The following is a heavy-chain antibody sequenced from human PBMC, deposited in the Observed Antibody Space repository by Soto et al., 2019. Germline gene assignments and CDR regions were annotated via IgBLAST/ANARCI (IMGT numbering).Heavy chain of an antibody. CDR1: GDSINSRY. J-gene: IGHJ4*02. Sequence: SETLSLTCSVSGDSINSRYWSWIRQPPGKGLEWIGCIDYVGSTNYAPSLQSRVTMSVDTSKNQVSLKLRYVTAADTAVYYCVRQRGNYFDFWGQGTLVTVST. V-gene: IGHV4-59*11. CDR3: VRQRGNYFDF. CDR2: IDYVGST. D-gene: IGHD3-10*01.